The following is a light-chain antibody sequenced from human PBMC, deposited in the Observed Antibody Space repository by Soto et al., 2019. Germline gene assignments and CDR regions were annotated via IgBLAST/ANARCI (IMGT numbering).Light chain of an antibody. V-gene: IGLV2-14*01. Sequence: QSVLTQPASVSGSPGQSITISCTGTSSDVWGYNYVSWYQQHPGKAPKLMIYEVSHRPSGVYNRFSGSKSGNTASLTISGLQAEDEADYYCSSYTSSSTVVFGTGTKVTVL. CDR3: SSYTSSSTVV. CDR1: SSDVWGYNY. CDR2: EVS. J-gene: IGLJ1*01.